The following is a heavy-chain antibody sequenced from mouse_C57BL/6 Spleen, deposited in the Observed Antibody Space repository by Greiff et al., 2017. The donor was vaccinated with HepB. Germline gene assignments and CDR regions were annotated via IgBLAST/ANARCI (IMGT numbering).Heavy chain of an antibody. Sequence: DVHLVESGGGLVKPGGSLKLSCAASGFTFSSYAMSWVRQTPEKRLEWVATISDGGSYTYYPDNVKGRFTISRDNAKNNLYLQMSHLKSEDTAMYYCARTTAHDAMDYWGQGTSVTVSS. V-gene: IGHV5-4*01. CDR2: ISDGGSYT. D-gene: IGHD1-2*01. CDR1: GFTFSSYA. CDR3: ARTTAHDAMDY. J-gene: IGHJ4*01.